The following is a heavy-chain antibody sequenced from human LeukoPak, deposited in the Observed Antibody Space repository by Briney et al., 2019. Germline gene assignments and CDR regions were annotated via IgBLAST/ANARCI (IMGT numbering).Heavy chain of an antibody. CDR2: INPSGGST. Sequence: ASVKVSCKASGYTFTSYYMHWVRQAPGQGLEWMGIINPSGGSTSYAQKFQGRVTMTRDTSTSTVYMELSSLRSEDTAVYYCARDPGPGYCSSTSCYSFDPWGQGTLVTVSS. V-gene: IGHV1-46*01. CDR1: GYTFTSYY. D-gene: IGHD2-2*02. CDR3: ARDPGPGYCSSTSCYSFDP. J-gene: IGHJ5*02.